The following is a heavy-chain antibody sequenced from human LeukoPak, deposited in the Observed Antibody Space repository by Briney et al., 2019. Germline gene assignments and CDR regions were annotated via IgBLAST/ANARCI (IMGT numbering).Heavy chain of an antibody. CDR1: GGSFSGYY. CDR2: INHSGST. Sequence: SETLSLTCAVYGGSFSGYYWSWIRQPPGKGLEWIGEINHSGSTNYNPSLKSRVTISVDTSKNQFSPKLGSVTAADTAVYYCARYPVYCGGDCYGYYFDYWGQGTLVTVSS. V-gene: IGHV4-34*01. CDR3: ARYPVYCGGDCYGYYFDY. J-gene: IGHJ4*02. D-gene: IGHD2-21*02.